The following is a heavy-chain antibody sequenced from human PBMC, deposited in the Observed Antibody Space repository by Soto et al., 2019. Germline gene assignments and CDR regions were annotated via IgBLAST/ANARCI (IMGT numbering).Heavy chain of an antibody. CDR2: ISSSSSYI. J-gene: IGHJ5*02. CDR3: ARATRDYGGTPDWFEP. V-gene: IGHV3-21*01. Sequence: VGSLRLSCASSVFTFSSYSMNCVRHSPGKWLEWVSSISSSSSYIYYADSVKGRFTISRDNAKNSLYLQMNSLRAEDTAVYYCARATRDYGGTPDWFEPWGQGTLVIVSS. CDR1: VFTFSSYS. D-gene: IGHD4-17*01.